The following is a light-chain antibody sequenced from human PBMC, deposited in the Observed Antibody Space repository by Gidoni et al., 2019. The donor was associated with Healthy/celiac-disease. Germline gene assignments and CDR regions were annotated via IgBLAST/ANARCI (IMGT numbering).Light chain of an antibody. CDR1: QSISSW. Sequence: DIQMTQSPSTLSASVGDRVTITCRARQSISSWLAWYQQKPGKAPKLLIYKASSLESGVPSRFSGSGSGTEFTLTISSLQPDDFATYYCQQYNSYSSTFGHXTKLEIK. CDR2: KAS. CDR3: QQYNSYSST. J-gene: IGKJ2*01. V-gene: IGKV1-5*03.